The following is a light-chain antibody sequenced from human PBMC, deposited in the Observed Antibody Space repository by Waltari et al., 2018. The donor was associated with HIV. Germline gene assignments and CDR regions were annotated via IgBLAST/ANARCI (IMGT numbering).Light chain of an antibody. CDR2: GNT. V-gene: IGLV1-40*01. CDR3: QSYDSSLSGSKI. J-gene: IGLJ2*01. Sequence: QSVLTQPPSVSGAPGQRVTISCTGTRPNIGAGYDVQWYQQLPGTAPKLLIYGNTNRPSGVPDRFSGSKSGTSASLDITGLQAEDEADYYCQSYDSSLSGSKIFGGGTKLTVL. CDR1: RPNIGAGYD.